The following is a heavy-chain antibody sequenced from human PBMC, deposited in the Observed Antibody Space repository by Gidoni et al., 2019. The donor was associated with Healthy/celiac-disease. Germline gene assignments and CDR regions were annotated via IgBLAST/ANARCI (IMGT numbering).Heavy chain of an antibody. J-gene: IGHJ3*02. CDR1: GYSFTSYW. V-gene: IGHV5-10-1*01. Sequence: EVQLGQSGAEVKQPGASLRISCTGSGYSFTSYWISWVRQMPGKGMEGMGRFDPTDSYTNYSPSFPGHVTISADKSISTPYLQWSSLKASYSAMYDCARRGDLWDLFDAFDIWGQGTMVTVSS. CDR3: ARRGDLWDLFDAFDI. D-gene: IGHD3-3*01. CDR2: FDPTDSYT.